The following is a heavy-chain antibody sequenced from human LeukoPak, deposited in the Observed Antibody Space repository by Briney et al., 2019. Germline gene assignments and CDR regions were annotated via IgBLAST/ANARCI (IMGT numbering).Heavy chain of an antibody. V-gene: IGHV1-69*13. CDR1: GYTLTDYY. CDR2: IIPIFGTA. Sequence: EASVKVSCKASGYTLTDYYMHWVRQAPGQGLEWMGGIIPIFGTANYAQKFQGRVTITADESTSTAYMELSSLRSEDTAVYYCARASSHPTQYFDYWGQGTLVTVSS. CDR3: ARASSHPTQYFDY. J-gene: IGHJ4*02.